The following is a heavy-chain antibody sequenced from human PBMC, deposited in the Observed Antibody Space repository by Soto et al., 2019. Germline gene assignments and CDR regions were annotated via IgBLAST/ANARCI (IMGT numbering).Heavy chain of an antibody. CDR3: VKDKGATIKKATMDV. Sequence: GGSLRLSCSASGFTFSNYAMYWVRQAPGKGLEYVADISSNGASAYYADSVKDRFIISRDNSKNTLYLQMSSLREEDTAVFYCVKDKGATIKKATMDVWGQGATVTVSS. J-gene: IGHJ6*02. D-gene: IGHD5-12*01. CDR1: GFTFSNYA. CDR2: ISSNGASA. V-gene: IGHV3-64D*08.